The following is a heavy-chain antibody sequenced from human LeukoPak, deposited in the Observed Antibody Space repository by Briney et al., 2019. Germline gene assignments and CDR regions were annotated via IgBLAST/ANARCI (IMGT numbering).Heavy chain of an antibody. CDR3: ARGTGYPLIG. J-gene: IGHJ4*02. Sequence: SETLSLTCAVYGASFSGYYWSWIRQPPGKGLEWIGEINHSGSTNYNPSLKSRVTISVDTSKNQFSLMLSSVTAADTAVYYCARGTGYPLIGWGQGTLVTVSS. D-gene: IGHD3-22*01. V-gene: IGHV4-34*01. CDR2: INHSGST. CDR1: GASFSGYY.